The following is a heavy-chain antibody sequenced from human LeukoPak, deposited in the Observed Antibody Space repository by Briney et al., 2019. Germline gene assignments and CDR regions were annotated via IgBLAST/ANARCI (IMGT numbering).Heavy chain of an antibody. J-gene: IGHJ5*02. CDR3: ASTYDFWSGYLMA. V-gene: IGHV3-74*01. Sequence: GGSLRLSCAASGFTFSSYWMHWVRQAPGKGLVWVSRINSDGSSTSYADSVKGRFNVSRDNAKNTLYLQMNSLRAEDTAVYYCASTYDFWSGYLMAWGQGTLVTVSS. CDR1: GFTFSSYW. D-gene: IGHD3-3*01. CDR2: INSDGSST.